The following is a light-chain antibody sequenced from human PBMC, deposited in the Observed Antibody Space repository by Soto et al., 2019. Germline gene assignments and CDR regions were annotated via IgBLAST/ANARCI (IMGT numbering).Light chain of an antibody. CDR1: QSISSW. CDR2: DAS. V-gene: IGKV1-5*01. J-gene: IGKJ1*01. Sequence: DIPLTQYPSTLSASLGARVAAXLLAGTSIXXASQSISSWLAWYQQKPGKAPKLLIYDASSLESGVPSRFSGSGSGTDFTLTISSLQPDDFATYYCQQYNSYPETFGQGTKVDNK. CDR3: QQYNSYPET.